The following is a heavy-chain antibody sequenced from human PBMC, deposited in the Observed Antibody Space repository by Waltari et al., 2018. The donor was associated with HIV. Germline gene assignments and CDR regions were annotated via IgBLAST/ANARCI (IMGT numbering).Heavy chain of an antibody. CDR2: ISYDGTNK. Sequence: QVQLVESGGSVVQPGRSLRLSCAASGFTFGSYAMHWVRQAPGKGLEWVAVISYDGTNKYYTDSVEARFTISRDNSKNTLYLQMNSLRAEDSAVYYCARSPQLNGALGYWGRGTLVTVSS. CDR3: ARSPQLNGALGY. V-gene: IGHV3-30*04. J-gene: IGHJ4*02. D-gene: IGHD2-8*01. CDR1: GFTFGSYA.